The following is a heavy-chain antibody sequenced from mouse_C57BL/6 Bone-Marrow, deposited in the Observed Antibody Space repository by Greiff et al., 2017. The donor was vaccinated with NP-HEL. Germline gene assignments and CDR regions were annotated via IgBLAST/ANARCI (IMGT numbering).Heavy chain of an antibody. CDR1: GYAFSSSW. J-gene: IGHJ3*01. CDR3: SYYYGRAY. Sequence: QVQLQQSGPELVKPGASVKISCKASGYAFSSSWMNWVKQRPGKGLEWIGRIYPGDGDTNYNGKFKGKATLTADKSSSTAYMQLSRLTSEDSAVYFCSYYYGRAYWGQGTLVTVSA. V-gene: IGHV1-82*01. CDR2: IYPGDGDT. D-gene: IGHD1-1*01.